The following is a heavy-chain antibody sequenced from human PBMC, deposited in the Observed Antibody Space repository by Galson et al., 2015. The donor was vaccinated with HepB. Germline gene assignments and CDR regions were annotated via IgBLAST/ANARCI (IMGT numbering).Heavy chain of an antibody. CDR1: GFTFNSYA. CDR2: ISGSGDTT. J-gene: IGHJ4*02. CDR3: AKGVIANCYCSLDY. D-gene: IGHD2-21*02. V-gene: IGHV3-23*01. Sequence: SLRLSCAVSGFTFNSYAMSWVRQAPGKGLEWVSSISGSGDTTYSADSVKGRFTISRDNSKNTLYLQMNSLRAEDTALYYCAKGVIANCYCSLDYWGQGTLVTVSS.